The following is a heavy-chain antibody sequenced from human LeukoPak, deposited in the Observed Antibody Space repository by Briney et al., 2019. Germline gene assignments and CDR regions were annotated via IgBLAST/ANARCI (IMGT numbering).Heavy chain of an antibody. V-gene: IGHV4-59*01. CDR1: GGPIDSYY. CDR2: IYYTRST. D-gene: IGHD2-2*01. J-gene: IGHJ4*02. Sequence: SETLSLTCTVSGGPIDSYYWSWIRQPPGKGLEGIGYIYYTRSTEYHPSLKSRVTISLDTSKNQFCLKLTSVTAADTAVYYCARVYQSAEYYFDYWGQGNLVSVSS. CDR3: ARVYQSAEYYFDY.